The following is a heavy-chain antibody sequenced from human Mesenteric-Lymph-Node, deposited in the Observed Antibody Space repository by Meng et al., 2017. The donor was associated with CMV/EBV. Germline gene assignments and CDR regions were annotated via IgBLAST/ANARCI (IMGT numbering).Heavy chain of an antibody. J-gene: IGHJ4*02. CDR2: IYYSGST. D-gene: IGHD3-22*01. Sequence: SISSGGYYWSWIRQHPGKGLEWIGYIYYSGSTYYNPSLKSRVTISVDTSKNQFSLKLSSVTAADTAVYYCARTRYYYDSSGYLLDYWGQGTLVTVSS. CDR3: ARTRYYYDSSGYLLDY. CDR1: SISSGGYY. V-gene: IGHV4-31*02.